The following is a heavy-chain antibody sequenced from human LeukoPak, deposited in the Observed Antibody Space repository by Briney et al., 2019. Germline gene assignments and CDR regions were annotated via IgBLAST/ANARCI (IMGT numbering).Heavy chain of an antibody. J-gene: IGHJ4*02. V-gene: IGHV3-74*01. CDR3: AKDPRVSYYDTSGYYSGYYFDY. D-gene: IGHD3-22*01. CDR2: INNEGTLK. CDR1: KFAFRNYW. Sequence: GGSLRLACAATKFAFRNYWMHWVRQAPGKGLVWVARINNEGTLKTCADSVKGRCTISRDDAKNILYLQMNSLRAEDTAVYYCAKDPRVSYYDTSGYYSGYYFDYWGQGTLVTVSS.